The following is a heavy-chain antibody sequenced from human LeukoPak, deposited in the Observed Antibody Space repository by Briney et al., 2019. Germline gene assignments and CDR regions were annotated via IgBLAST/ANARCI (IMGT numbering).Heavy chain of an antibody. CDR3: ARDRRGSYYFFN. CDR2: INPNSGGA. Sequence: ASVKVSCKASGYTFTGYYMHWVRQAPGQGLEWMGWINPNSGGANYAQKFQGRVTMTRDTSISTAYMELSRLRSDDTAVYYCARDRRGSYYFFNWGQGTLVTVSS. CDR1: GYTFTGYY. D-gene: IGHD1-26*01. J-gene: IGHJ4*02. V-gene: IGHV1-2*02.